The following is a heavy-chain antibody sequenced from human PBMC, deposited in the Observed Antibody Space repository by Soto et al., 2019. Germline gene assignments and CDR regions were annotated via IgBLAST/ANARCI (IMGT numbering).Heavy chain of an antibody. CDR2: ISWDGGST. Sequence: GGSLRLSCAASGFTFEDSTMHWVRQAPGKGLEWVSLISWDGGSTYYADSVKGRFTISRDNSKNSLYLQMNSLRTEDTALYYCAKALSIAAAGTGVDYWGQGTLVTVSS. J-gene: IGHJ4*02. D-gene: IGHD6-13*01. CDR1: GFTFEDST. V-gene: IGHV3-43*01. CDR3: AKALSIAAAGTGVDY.